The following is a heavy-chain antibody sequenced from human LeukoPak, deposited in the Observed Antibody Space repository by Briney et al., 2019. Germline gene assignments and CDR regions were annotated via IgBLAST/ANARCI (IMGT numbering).Heavy chain of an antibody. CDR1: GFIFSNYG. Sequence: SGGSLRLSCAASGFIFSNYGMHWVRQAPGKGLEWVAVISHDGNNKYYADSVKGRFTISRDNSKNTLYLQMNSLTAEDTAVYYCARGGDSSSWSYLGYWGQGTLVTVSS. V-gene: IGHV3-30*19. CDR3: ARGGDSSSWSYLGY. J-gene: IGHJ4*02. CDR2: ISHDGNNK. D-gene: IGHD6-13*01.